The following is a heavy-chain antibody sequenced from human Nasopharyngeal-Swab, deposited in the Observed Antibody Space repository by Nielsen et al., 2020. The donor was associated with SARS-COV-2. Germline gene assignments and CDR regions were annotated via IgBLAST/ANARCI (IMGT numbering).Heavy chain of an antibody. Sequence: VRQAPGKGLEWVAVISYDGINKYYADSVKGRFTISRDNSKNTLYLQMNSLRAEDTAVYYCAKDRGSSGYYYGMDIWGQGTTVTVSS. CDR3: AKDRGSSGYYYGMDI. CDR2: ISYDGINK. V-gene: IGHV3-30*18. J-gene: IGHJ6*02. D-gene: IGHD6-13*01.